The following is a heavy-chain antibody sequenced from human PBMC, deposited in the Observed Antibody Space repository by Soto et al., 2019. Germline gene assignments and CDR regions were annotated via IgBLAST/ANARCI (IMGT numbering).Heavy chain of an antibody. CDR2: IKSRTDAGTI. V-gene: IGHV3-15*07. CDR1: GFTFREAW. J-gene: IGHJ4*02. Sequence: EVQLVESGGGLVKPGGSLRVSCAASGFTFREAWMNWVRQAPGKGLEWVGRIKSRTDAGTIEYATPVKGRFIISRDDSKNTLYLQMDSLKTEDTAVYYCWGSAYWGQGTLVTVSS. CDR3: WGSAY. D-gene: IGHD3-16*01.